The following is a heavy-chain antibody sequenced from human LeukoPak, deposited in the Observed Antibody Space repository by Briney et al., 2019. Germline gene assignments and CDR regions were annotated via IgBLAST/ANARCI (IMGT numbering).Heavy chain of an antibody. CDR1: GFTFSSYS. J-gene: IGHJ6*02. D-gene: IGHD5-18*01. Sequence: GGSLRLSCAASGFTFSSYSMNWVRQAPGKGLEWVSSISSSSSYINYADSVKGRFTISRDNAKNSLYLQMNSLRAEDTAVYYCARESVTYYGMDVWGQGTTVTVSS. V-gene: IGHV3-21*01. CDR2: ISSSSSYI. CDR3: ARESVTYYGMDV.